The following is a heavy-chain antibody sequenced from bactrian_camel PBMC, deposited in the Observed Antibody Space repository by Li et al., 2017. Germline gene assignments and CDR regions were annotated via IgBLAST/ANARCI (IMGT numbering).Heavy chain of an antibody. CDR2: ITRHGTT. CDR1: GYVFSRCG. J-gene: IGHJ4*01. Sequence: HVQLVESGGGTVQVGGSLKLSCSAPGYVFSRCGMGWYRQTPGNECELVSIITRHGTTDYADSVKGRFTISQNPAKNTVYLEMNSLKPEDTAMYYCAAAVVPVAGACRPNMDYRDWGQGTQVTVS. D-gene: IGHD1*01. CDR3: AAAVVPVAGACRPNMDYRD. V-gene: IGHV3S53*01.